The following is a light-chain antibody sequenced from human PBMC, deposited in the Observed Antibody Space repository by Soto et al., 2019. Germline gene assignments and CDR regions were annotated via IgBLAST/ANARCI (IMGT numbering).Light chain of an antibody. V-gene: IGLV2-14*01. J-gene: IGLJ2*01. Sequence: QSALTQPASVSGSPGQSITISCTGTSSDIGGYDYVSWYQQYPGKVPKLMIYDVTTRASGVPSRFSASNSCDTASLSISGLQSEDEADYYCSSYTSTSTLVVFGGVTQLTVL. CDR1: SSDIGGYDY. CDR3: SSYTSTSTLVV. CDR2: DVT.